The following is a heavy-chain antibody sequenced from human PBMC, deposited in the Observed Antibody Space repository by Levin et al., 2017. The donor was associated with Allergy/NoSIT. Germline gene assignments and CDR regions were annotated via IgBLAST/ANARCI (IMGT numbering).Heavy chain of an antibody. Sequence: GESLKISCAASGFTFSSYNMNWVRQAPGKGLEWVSSISSSSNYKYYADSVKGRFTISRDNAKNSLYLQMNSVRAEDTALYYCARRVTTAETYYYGMDVWGHGTTVTVSS. J-gene: IGHJ6*02. CDR1: GFTFSSYN. D-gene: IGHD4-17*01. V-gene: IGHV3-21*06. CDR3: ARRVTTAETYYYGMDV. CDR2: ISSSSNYK.